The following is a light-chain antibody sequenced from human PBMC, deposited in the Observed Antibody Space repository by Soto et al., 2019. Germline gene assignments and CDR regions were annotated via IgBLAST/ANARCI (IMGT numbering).Light chain of an antibody. CDR1: QDISSL. CDR2: AAT. V-gene: IGKV1-12*01. J-gene: IGKJ3*01. Sequence: IQMTQSPSSVSASVGDRVTITCRASQDISSLLAWYQHKPGKAPKLLIYAATTLQSGVPSRFSGSESGTEFTLTISSLHPDDFANYYCQQADTFPFTFGPGTKVDMK. CDR3: QQADTFPFT.